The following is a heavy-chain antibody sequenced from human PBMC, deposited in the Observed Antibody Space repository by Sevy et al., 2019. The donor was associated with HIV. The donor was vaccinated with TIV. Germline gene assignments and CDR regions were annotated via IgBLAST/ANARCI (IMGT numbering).Heavy chain of an antibody. CDR3: ATHAGIAAAGRVFDY. V-gene: IGHV3-72*01. Sequence: GGSLRLSCVASGFTFSDHYMEWVLQAPGKGLEWVGRTRNKADGYTTEYAASVKGRFTISRDDSKNSLYVQMNSLKTEDTAVYYCATHAGIAAAGRVFDYWGQGTLVTVSS. CDR2: TRNKADGYTT. D-gene: IGHD6-13*01. CDR1: GFTFSDHY. J-gene: IGHJ4*02.